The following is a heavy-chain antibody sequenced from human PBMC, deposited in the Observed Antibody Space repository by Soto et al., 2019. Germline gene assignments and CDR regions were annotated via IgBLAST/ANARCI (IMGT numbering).Heavy chain of an antibody. CDR2: ISGSVGTT. V-gene: IGHV3-23*01. J-gene: IGHJ4*02. D-gene: IGHD6-19*01. CDR1: GFTFSSYA. CDR3: AKDHLFSGWTSGGYFDY. Sequence: EVQLLESGGGLVQPGGSLRLSCEASGFTFSSYAMSWVRQAPGKGLEWVSVISGSVGTTYYADSVKGRFNISRDNSKNTLYLRLNNLRAEDTAVYYCAKDHLFSGWTSGGYFDYWGQGALVTVSS.